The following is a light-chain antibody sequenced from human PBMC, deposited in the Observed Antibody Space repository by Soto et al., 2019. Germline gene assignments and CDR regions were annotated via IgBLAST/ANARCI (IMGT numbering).Light chain of an antibody. CDR1: QSVSSN. CDR2: GAS. CDR3: QQYNNWPLSIT. Sequence: EIVMTQSPTTLSVSPVERATLSCRARQSVSSNLAWYQQKPGQAPRLLIYGASTRATGIPARFSGSGSGTEFTLTISSLQSEDFAVYYCQQYNNWPLSITFGQGTRLEI. V-gene: IGKV3-15*01. J-gene: IGKJ5*01.